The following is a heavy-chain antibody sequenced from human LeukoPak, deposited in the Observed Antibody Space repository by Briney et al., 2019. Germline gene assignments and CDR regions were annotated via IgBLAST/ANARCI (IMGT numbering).Heavy chain of an antibody. D-gene: IGHD3-9*01. J-gene: IGHJ4*02. Sequence: SETLSLTCAVYGGSISGYYWSWIRQPPGKGLERIGFIYYSGSTNYNPSLKGRVTISVDTSTNQFSLKLRSVTAADTAVYYCAREYYDILTDYYNYYFDYWGQGALVTVSS. CDR2: IYYSGST. CDR1: GGSISGYY. CDR3: AREYYDILTDYYNYYFDY. V-gene: IGHV4-59*01.